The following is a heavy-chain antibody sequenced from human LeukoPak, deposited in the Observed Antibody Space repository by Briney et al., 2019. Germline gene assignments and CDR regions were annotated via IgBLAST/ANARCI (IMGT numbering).Heavy chain of an antibody. V-gene: IGHV4-4*02. CDR3: AGRHCSGGSCRVKGSAYYFDY. D-gene: IGHD2-15*01. J-gene: IGHJ4*02. CDR1: GGSIRSSNW. Sequence: SETLSLTCAVSGGSIRSSNWWSWVRQPPGKGLEWIGEIYHSESTKYNPSLKSRVTISVDTSKNQFSLKLSSVTAADTAVYYCAGRHCSGGSCRVKGSAYYFDYWDQGTLVTVSS. CDR2: IYHSEST.